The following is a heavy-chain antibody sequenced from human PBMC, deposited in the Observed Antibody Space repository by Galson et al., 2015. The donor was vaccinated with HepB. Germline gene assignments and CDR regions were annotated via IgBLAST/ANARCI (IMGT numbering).Heavy chain of an antibody. CDR2: ISGGGDST. D-gene: IGHD1-1*01. J-gene: IGHJ4*02. Sequence: SLRLSCAASGFTFKSYAMSWVRQAPGKGLEWVSAISGGGDSTNYADSVKGRFTISRDNSKTTLYLQMNNLRAEDTAIYYCAKDTPAKWNERGYFDYWGQGTLVTVSS. CDR1: GFTFKSYA. V-gene: IGHV3-23*01. CDR3: AKDTPAKWNERGYFDY.